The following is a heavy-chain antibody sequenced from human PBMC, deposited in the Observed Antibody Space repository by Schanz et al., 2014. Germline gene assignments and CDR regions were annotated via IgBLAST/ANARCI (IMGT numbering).Heavy chain of an antibody. CDR1: GFTFSSYA. J-gene: IGHJ2*01. V-gene: IGHV3-23*01. CDR3: AKDAPYPFDL. Sequence: DVHLLESGGGLVQPGGSLRLSCAASGFTFSSYAMSWVRQAPGKGLEWVSLISDSGDTAYYADSVKGRFTISRDNSKNTLYLQMNSLRAEDTAIYYCAKDAPYPFDLWGRGTLITVSS. CDR2: ISDSGDTA.